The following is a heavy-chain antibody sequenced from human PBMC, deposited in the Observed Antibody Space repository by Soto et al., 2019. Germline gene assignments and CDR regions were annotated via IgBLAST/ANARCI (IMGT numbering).Heavy chain of an antibody. J-gene: IGHJ4*02. CDR1: GFTFSSYG. D-gene: IGHD3-3*01. V-gene: IGHV3-33*01. Sequence: PGGSLRLSCAASGFTFSSYGMHWVRQAPGKGLEWVAVIWYDGSNKYYADSVKGRFTISRDNSKNTLYLQMNSLRAEDTAVYYCARTRLLPGPFDYWGQGTLVTVSS. CDR2: IWYDGSNK. CDR3: ARTRLLPGPFDY.